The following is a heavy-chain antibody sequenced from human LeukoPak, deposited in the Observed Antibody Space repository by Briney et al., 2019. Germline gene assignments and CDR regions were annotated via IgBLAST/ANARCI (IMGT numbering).Heavy chain of an antibody. CDR2: MNPNSGNT. CDR1: GYTFTVYY. V-gene: IGHV1-8*02. D-gene: IGHD1-26*01. CDR3: ARAGALDAFDI. J-gene: IGHJ3*02. Sequence: GASVKVSCKASGYTFTVYYMHWVRQAPGQGREWMGWMNPNSGNTGYAQKVQGRVTMTRNTSISTAYMELSSLRSEDTAVYYCARAGALDAFDIWGQGTMVTVSS.